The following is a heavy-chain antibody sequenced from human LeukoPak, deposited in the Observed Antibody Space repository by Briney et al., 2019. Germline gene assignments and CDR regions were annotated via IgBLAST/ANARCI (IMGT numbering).Heavy chain of an antibody. D-gene: IGHD3-9*01. CDR2: IIPIFGTA. CDR1: GGTFSSYA. Sequence: SVKVSCKASGGTFSSYAISWVRQAPGQGLEWMGGIIPIFGTANYAQKFQGRVTITADESTSTAYMELSSLRSEDTAVYYCARERGRLTGRTYAFDIWGQGTMVTVSS. CDR3: ARERGRLTGRTYAFDI. J-gene: IGHJ3*02. V-gene: IGHV1-69*13.